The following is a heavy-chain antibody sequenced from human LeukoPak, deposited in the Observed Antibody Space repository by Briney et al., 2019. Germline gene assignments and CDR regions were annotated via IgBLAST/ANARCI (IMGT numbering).Heavy chain of an antibody. Sequence: PGGSLRLSCAASGFTFSSYAMNWVRQAPGKGLEWVSVIGAGGRFTHYADSVEGRFTISSDKSKNTLFLQMNSLRVEDTALYYCVKESNAFDIWGQGTMVTVSS. CDR1: GFTFSSYA. CDR3: VKESNAFDI. J-gene: IGHJ3*02. V-gene: IGHV3-23*01. CDR2: IGAGGRFT.